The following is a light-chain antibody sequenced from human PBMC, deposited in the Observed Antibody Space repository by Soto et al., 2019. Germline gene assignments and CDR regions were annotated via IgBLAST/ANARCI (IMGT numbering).Light chain of an antibody. Sequence: ELWLTQSPRSLSLSPGERATLSCRVSQSVSSSYLAWYQQKPCQATRLLIYGASSRATGIPDRFSGSGYGTDFTLTISRLEPEDFAVYYCQQYGSSPPWTFGQGTKVDSK. CDR2: GAS. V-gene: IGKV3-20*01. J-gene: IGKJ1*01. CDR1: QSVSSSY. CDR3: QQYGSSPPWT.